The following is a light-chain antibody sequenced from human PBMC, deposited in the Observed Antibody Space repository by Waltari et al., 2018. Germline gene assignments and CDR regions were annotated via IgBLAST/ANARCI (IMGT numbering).Light chain of an antibody. CDR1: QSISTS. V-gene: IGKV1-39*01. J-gene: IGKJ2*01. CDR3: QQSYITAYT. Sequence: IEMTTSPSSLSASVGDRVTITCRASQSISTSLNWYQQIPGKAPKLLIYLASTLQSGVPSRFSGSGSGTDFSLTISSLQPEDFATYYCQQSYITAYTFGQGTKVEIQ. CDR2: LAS.